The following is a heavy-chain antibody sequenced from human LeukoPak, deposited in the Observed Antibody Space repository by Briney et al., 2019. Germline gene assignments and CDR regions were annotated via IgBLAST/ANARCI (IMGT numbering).Heavy chain of an antibody. V-gene: IGHV3-7*03. J-gene: IGHJ6*02. D-gene: IGHD1/OR15-1a*01. CDR1: GFILSNHW. CDR2: MNKDGSEK. Sequence: AGGSLRLSCAASGFILSNHWMTWVRQAPGKGPEWVANMNKDGSEKYYVDSVKGRFTISRDTAKNSLYLQMNNPRVEDTALYYCARNNDMDVWGQGTTVVVSS. CDR3: ARNNDMDV.